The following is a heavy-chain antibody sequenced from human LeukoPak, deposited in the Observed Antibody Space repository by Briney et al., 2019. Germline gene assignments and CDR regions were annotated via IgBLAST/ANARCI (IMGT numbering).Heavy chain of an antibody. CDR1: GYTFTSYY. CDR3: ATDGLRGYSYGHDAFDI. CDR2: INPSGGST. J-gene: IGHJ3*02. D-gene: IGHD5-18*01. V-gene: IGHV1-46*01. Sequence: GASVKVSCKASGYTFTSYYMHWVRQAPGQGLEWMGIINPSGGSTSYAQKFQGRVTMTEDTSTDTAYMELSSLRSEDTAVYYCATDGLRGYSYGHDAFDIWGQGTMVTVSS.